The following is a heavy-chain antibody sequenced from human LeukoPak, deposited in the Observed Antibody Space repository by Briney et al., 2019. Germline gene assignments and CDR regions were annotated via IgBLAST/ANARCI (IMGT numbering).Heavy chain of an antibody. Sequence: GGSLRLSCAASGSYWMHWVRQAPGKGLVWVSHINSDGSWTSYADSVKGRFTISKDNAKNTVYLQMNNLRAEDTAVYYCARDSVVRRGKNPGGYFDYWGQGTLVTVSS. CDR3: ARDSVVRRGKNPGGYFDY. D-gene: IGHD3-10*01. V-gene: IGHV3-74*01. CDR2: INSDGSWT. CDR1: GSYW. J-gene: IGHJ4*02.